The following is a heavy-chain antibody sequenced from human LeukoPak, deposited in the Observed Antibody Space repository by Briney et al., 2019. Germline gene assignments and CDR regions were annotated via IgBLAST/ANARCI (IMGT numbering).Heavy chain of an antibody. J-gene: IGHJ3*02. Sequence: SETLSLTCTVSGGSISSYYWSWIRQPAGKGLEWIGRIYTSGSTNYNPSLKSRVTMSVDTSKNQFSLKLSSVTAADTAVYYCARDPTRYSSGWYDAFDIWGQGTIVTVSS. V-gene: IGHV4-4*07. CDR3: ARDPTRYSSGWYDAFDI. CDR1: GGSISSYY. CDR2: IYTSGST. D-gene: IGHD6-19*01.